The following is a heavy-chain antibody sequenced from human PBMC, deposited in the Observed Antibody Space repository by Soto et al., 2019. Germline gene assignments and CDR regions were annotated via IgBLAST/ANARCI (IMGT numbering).Heavy chain of an antibody. J-gene: IGHJ5*02. Sequence: GESLKISCKGSGYSFTSYWIGWVRQMPGKGLEWMGIIYPGDSDTRYSPSFQGQVTISADKSISTAYLQWGSLKASDTAMYYCARRNYYGSGSYQMGWFDPWGQGTLVTVS. CDR1: GYSFTSYW. CDR2: IYPGDSDT. D-gene: IGHD3-10*01. V-gene: IGHV5-51*01. CDR3: ARRNYYGSGSYQMGWFDP.